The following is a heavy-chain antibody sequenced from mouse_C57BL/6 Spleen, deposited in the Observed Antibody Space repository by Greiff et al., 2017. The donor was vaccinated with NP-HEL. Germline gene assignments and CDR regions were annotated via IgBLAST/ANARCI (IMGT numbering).Heavy chain of an antibody. J-gene: IGHJ3*01. CDR1: GFNIKDYY. V-gene: IGHV14-2*01. D-gene: IGHD2-4*01. Sequence: EVKLQESGAELVKPGASVKLSCTASGFNIKDYYMHWVKQRTEQGLEWIGRIDPEDGETKYAPKFQGKATITADTASNTAYMQLSRLTSEDTAVYDCARSEGYDYDGAWFAYWGQGTLVTVSA. CDR3: ARSEGYDYDGAWFAY. CDR2: IDPEDGET.